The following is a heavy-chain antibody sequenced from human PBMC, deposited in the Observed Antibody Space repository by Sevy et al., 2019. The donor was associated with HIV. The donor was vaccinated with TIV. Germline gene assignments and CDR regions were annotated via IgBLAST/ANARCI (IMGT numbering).Heavy chain of an antibody. CDR1: GFAFSSFA. J-gene: IGHJ2*01. D-gene: IGHD6-13*01. CDR3: AKELYGAAAAFYWYIDL. CDR2: IVGRGGST. Sequence: GGSLRLSCAASGFAFSSFAMSWVRQAPGKGLEWLSAIVGRGGSTYYADSVKGRFTISRDNSKNTLYLQMNSLRAEDTALYYCAKELYGAAAAFYWYIDLWGRGTLVTVSS. V-gene: IGHV3-23*01.